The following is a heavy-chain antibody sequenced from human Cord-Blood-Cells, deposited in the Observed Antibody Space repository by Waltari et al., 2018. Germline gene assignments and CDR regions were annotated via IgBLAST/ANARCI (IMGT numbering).Heavy chain of an antibody. D-gene: IGHD4-4*01. J-gene: IGHJ6*03. CDR2: IYPGDSDT. Sequence: EVQLVQSGAEVKKPGESLKISCKGSGYSFTSYWIGWVRQMPGKGLEWMGIIYPGDSDTRYSPSFQGQVTISADKSISTAYLQWSSLKASDTTMYYCARHNAVTTYYYYYMDVWGKGTTVTVSS. CDR3: ARHNAVTTYYYYYMDV. CDR1: GYSFTSYW. V-gene: IGHV5-51*01.